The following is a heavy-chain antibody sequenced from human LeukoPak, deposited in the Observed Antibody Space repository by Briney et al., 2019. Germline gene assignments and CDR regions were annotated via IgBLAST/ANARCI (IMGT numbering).Heavy chain of an antibody. CDR1: GGSISSGIYY. CDR2: IYTSGST. J-gene: IGHJ5*02. Sequence: SETLSLTCTVSGGSISSGIYYWSWIRQPAGKGLEWIGRIYTSGSTNYNPSLKSRVTISVDTSKNQFSLKLSSVTDADTAVYYCARAEGYYGGYNWFDPWGQGTLVTVSS. CDR3: ARAEGYYGGYNWFDP. D-gene: IGHD3-10*01. V-gene: IGHV4-61*02.